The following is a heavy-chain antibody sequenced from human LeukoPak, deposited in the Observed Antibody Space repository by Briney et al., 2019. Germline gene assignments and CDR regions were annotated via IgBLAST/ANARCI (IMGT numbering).Heavy chain of an antibody. CDR3: ARDEFWFLYYFDY. Sequence: GGSLRLSCAASGFTFSSYWMSWVRQAPGKGLEWVANIKQDGSEKYYVDSVKDRFTISRDNAKNSLYLQMNSLGAEDTAVYYCARDEFWFLYYFDYWGQGTLVTVSS. V-gene: IGHV3-7*03. J-gene: IGHJ4*02. CDR2: IKQDGSEK. CDR1: GFTFSSYW. D-gene: IGHD3-10*01.